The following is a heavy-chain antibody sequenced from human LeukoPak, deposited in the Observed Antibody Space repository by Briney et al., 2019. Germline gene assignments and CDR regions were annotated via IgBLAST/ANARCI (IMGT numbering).Heavy chain of an antibody. J-gene: IGHJ3*02. CDR1: GFTFSSYA. Sequence: PGGSLRLSCAASGFTFSSYAMSWVRQAPGKGLEWDSAISGSGGSTYYADSVKGRFTIPRDNSKNTLYLQMNSLRAEDTAVYYCAIKSEYSSSWGFGAFDIWGQGTMVTVSS. V-gene: IGHV3-23*01. CDR2: ISGSGGST. D-gene: IGHD6-6*01. CDR3: AIKSEYSSSWGFGAFDI.